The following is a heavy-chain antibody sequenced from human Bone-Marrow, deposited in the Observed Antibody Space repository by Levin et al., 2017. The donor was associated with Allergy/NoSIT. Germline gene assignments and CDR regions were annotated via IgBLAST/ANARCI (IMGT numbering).Heavy chain of an antibody. CDR2: IIPMFETP. CDR1: GGTFSSYA. V-gene: IGHV1-69*13. CDR3: ATDLRDYYESYGGASDI. D-gene: IGHD3-22*01. J-gene: IGHJ3*02. Sequence: ASVKVSCKASGGTFSSYAVSWVRQGPGQGLEWMGGIIPMFETPIYAQKFQDRVTIMAEESTSTVFMELSSLRFEDTAVYFCATDLRDYYESYGGASDIWGQGTMVTVSS.